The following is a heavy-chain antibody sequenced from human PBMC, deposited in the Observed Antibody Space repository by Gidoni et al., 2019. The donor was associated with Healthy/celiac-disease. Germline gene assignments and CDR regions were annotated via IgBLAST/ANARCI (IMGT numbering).Heavy chain of an antibody. D-gene: IGHD5-12*01. Sequence: DVQLVESGGGLVQPGRSLRLSCAASGFTFDDYAMHWVRQAPGKGLEWVSGISWNSGSIGYADSVKGRFTISRDNAKNSLYLQMNSLRAEDTALYYCAKEMATILAGAFDIWGQGTMVTVSS. J-gene: IGHJ3*02. CDR1: GFTFDDYA. CDR2: ISWNSGSI. CDR3: AKEMATILAGAFDI. V-gene: IGHV3-9*01.